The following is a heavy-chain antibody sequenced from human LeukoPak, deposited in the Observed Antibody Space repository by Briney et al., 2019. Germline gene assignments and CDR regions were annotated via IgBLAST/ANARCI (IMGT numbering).Heavy chain of an antibody. D-gene: IGHD5-18*01. Sequence: GGSLRLSCAASGFTFSSYGMHWVRQAPGKGLEWVSSISSSSSYIYYADSVKGRFTISRDNAKNSLYLQMNSLRAEDTAVYYCARSAMVDAFDIWGQGTMVTVSS. J-gene: IGHJ3*02. CDR2: ISSSSSYI. CDR1: GFTFSSYG. V-gene: IGHV3-21*01. CDR3: ARSAMVDAFDI.